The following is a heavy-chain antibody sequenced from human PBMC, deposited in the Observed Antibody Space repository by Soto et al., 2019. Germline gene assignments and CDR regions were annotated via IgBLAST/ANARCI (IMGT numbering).Heavy chain of an antibody. CDR1: GGSVSSGSYY. D-gene: IGHD3-10*01. CDR2: IYYSGST. CDR3: ARLPDGSGSYSSWFDP. J-gene: IGHJ5*02. Sequence: SETLSLTCTVSGGSVSSGSYYWSWIRQPPGKGLEWIGYIYYSGSTNYNPSLKSRVTISVDTSKNQFSLTLSSVTAADTAVYYCARLPDGSGSYSSWFDPWGQGTLVTVSS. V-gene: IGHV4-61*01.